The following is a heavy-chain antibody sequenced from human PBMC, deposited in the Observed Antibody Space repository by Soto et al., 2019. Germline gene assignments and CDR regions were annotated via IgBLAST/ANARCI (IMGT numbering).Heavy chain of an antibody. J-gene: IGHJ6*02. CDR2: TYYRSKWYN. CDR1: GDSVSSNSAA. V-gene: IGHV6-1*01. Sequence: SQTLSLTCAISGDSVSSNSAAWNWIRQSPSRGLEWLGRTYYRSKWYNDYAVSVKSRITINPDTSKNQFSLRLNSVTPEDTAVYYCARADFPRYSSSWYSYYYYGMDVWGQGTTVTVSS. D-gene: IGHD6-13*01. CDR3: ARADFPRYSSSWYSYYYYGMDV.